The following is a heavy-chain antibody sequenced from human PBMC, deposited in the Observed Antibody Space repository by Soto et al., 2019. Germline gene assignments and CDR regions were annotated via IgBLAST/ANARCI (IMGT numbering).Heavy chain of an antibody. CDR1: GFTVSNNY. J-gene: IGHJ6*02. Sequence: EVQLVESGGGLIQPGGSLRLSCAVSGFTVSNNYMSWVRQAPGKGLEGVAGISYDGGSADYVDSVKGRFTLSRDNSKNTLSLQMISLRPEDTGVYYCAKDFDVVVVLSATRGLDVWGQGTTVTVSS. D-gene: IGHD2-15*01. CDR2: ISYDGGSA. V-gene: IGHV3-53*01. CDR3: AKDFDVVVVLSATRGLDV.